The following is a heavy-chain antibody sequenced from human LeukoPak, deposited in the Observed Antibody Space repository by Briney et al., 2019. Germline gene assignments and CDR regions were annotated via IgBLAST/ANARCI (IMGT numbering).Heavy chain of an antibody. CDR2: ISYDGSNK. V-gene: IGHV3-30*03. Sequence: PGRSLRLSCAASGFTFSSYGMHWVRQAPGKGLEWVAVISYDGSNKYYADSVKGRFTISRDNSKNTLYLQMNSLRAEDTAVYYCAREAWELLHDFDYWGQGTLVTVSS. CDR3: AREAWELLHDFDY. CDR1: GFTFSSYG. D-gene: IGHD1-26*01. J-gene: IGHJ4*02.